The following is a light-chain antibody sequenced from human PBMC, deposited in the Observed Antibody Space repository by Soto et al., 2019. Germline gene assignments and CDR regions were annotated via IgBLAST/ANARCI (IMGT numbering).Light chain of an antibody. V-gene: IGKV3-20*01. J-gene: IGKJ1*01. CDR3: QQYGSSPRT. CDR1: QSVSNY. Sequence: EIVLTQSPATLSLSPGERVTLSCRASQSVSNYLAWYQQKPGQAPRLLMYGASSRATGIPDRFSGSGSVTDFTLTISRLEPEDFAVYFCQQYGSSPRTFGQGTKVDIK. CDR2: GAS.